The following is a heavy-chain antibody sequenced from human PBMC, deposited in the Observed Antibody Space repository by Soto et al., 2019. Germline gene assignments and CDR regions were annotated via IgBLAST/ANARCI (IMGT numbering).Heavy chain of an antibody. J-gene: IGHJ5*02. CDR1: GFTFSSYA. CDR3: AKDAIVVVVAAIADWFDP. D-gene: IGHD2-15*01. V-gene: IGHV3-23*01. Sequence: EVQLLESGGGLVQPGGSLRLSCAASGFTFSSYAMSWVRQAPGKGLEWVSAISGSGGSTYYAASVKGRFTITRDNSKNTLYLQMNSLRAEDTAVYYCAKDAIVVVVAAIADWFDPWGQGTLVTVSS. CDR2: ISGSGGST.